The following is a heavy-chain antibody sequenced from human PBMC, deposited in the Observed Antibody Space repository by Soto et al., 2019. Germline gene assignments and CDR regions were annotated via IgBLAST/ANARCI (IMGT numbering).Heavy chain of an antibody. V-gene: IGHV1-46*03. D-gene: IGHD1-1*01. CDR1: GYTFTSYY. Sequence: ASVKVSCKASGYTFTSYYMHWVRQAPGQGLEWMGRIYPSDGSTSYAQKFQGRVTMTGDTSTSTAYMELSSLSSEDTAVYYCGRVLAGNWNDDQSGGAFDLLGQCTKVTVSS. J-gene: IGHJ3*01. CDR2: IYPSDGST. CDR3: GRVLAGNWNDDQSGGAFDL.